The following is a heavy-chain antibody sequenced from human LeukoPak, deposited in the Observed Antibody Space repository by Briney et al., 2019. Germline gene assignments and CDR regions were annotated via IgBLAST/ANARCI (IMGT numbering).Heavy chain of an antibody. D-gene: IGHD6-19*01. CDR1: GFTFTNYA. CDR2: ISGCGT. Sequence: GGSLRLSCAASGFTFTNYALIWVRQAPGKGLEWVSAISGCGTVYADAVKGRFTISRDNSKNTVSLQMNRLRADDTAVYFCVRDRGSGWYYMDRWGQGAQVTVSS. CDR3: VRDRGSGWYYMDR. J-gene: IGHJ4*02. V-gene: IGHV3-23*01.